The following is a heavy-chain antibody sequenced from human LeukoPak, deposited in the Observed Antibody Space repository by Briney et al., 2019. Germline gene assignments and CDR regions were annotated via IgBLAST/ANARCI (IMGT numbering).Heavy chain of an antibody. CDR2: IWYDGTNK. Sequence: GGSLRLSCAASGFTFSSYDMSWVRQAPGKGLEWVAVIWYDGTNKYYADSVKGRFTISRDNSKNTLYLQMNSLRAEDTAVYYCAKEGDSYGYNYWGQGTLVTVSS. V-gene: IGHV3-33*06. J-gene: IGHJ4*02. D-gene: IGHD5-18*01. CDR1: GFTFSSYD. CDR3: AKEGDSYGYNY.